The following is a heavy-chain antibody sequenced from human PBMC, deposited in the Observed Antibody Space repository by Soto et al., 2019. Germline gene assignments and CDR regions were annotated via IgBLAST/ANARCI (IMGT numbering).Heavy chain of an antibody. CDR3: SSWGSGQTFDY. J-gene: IGHJ4*02. V-gene: IGHV3-73*02. D-gene: IGHD3-10*01. CDR2: IRSKSNSYAK. Sequence: EVQVVESGGGLVQPGGSLKLSCAASGLTFSGSAMHWVRQAAGKGLEWVGRIRSKSNSYAKAYAASVNGRFTISRDDSNKKAYRQMNSLKTADKSVYYCSSWGSGQTFDYWGQGTLVTVSS. CDR1: GLTFSGSA.